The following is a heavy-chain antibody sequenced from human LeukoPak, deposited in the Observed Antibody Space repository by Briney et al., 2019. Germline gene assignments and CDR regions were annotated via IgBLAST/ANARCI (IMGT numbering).Heavy chain of an antibody. CDR3: ARQLRQWLVNWFDP. CDR2: IKQDGSEK. CDR1: GFTFSSYW. J-gene: IGHJ5*02. V-gene: IGHV3-7*01. D-gene: IGHD6-19*01. Sequence: PGGSLRLSCAASGFTFSSYWMSWVRQAPGKGLEWVANIKQDGSEKYYVDSVKGRFTISRDNAKNSLYLQMNSLRAEDTAVYYCARQLRQWLVNWFDPWGQGTLVTVSS.